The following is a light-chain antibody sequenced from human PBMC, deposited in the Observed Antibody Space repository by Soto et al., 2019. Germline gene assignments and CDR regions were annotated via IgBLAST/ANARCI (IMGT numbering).Light chain of an antibody. CDR3: SSYTSSTTLVV. Sequence: QSALTQPASVSGSPGQSITISCTGTSNDVGGYNYVSWYQQHPGKAPKLMIYDVTNRPSGVSNRFSGSKSGDTASLTISGLQAEDEADYSCSSYTSSTTLVVFGGGTKLTVL. CDR2: DVT. J-gene: IGLJ2*01. V-gene: IGLV2-14*01. CDR1: SNDVGGYNY.